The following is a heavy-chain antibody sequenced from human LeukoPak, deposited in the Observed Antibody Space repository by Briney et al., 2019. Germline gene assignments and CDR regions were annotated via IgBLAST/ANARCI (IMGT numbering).Heavy chain of an antibody. CDR2: IHYSGST. CDR3: ARQLFVVVPAAIGY. J-gene: IGHJ4*02. CDR1: GGSFSSTTYY. V-gene: IGHV4-39*01. Sequence: SETLSLTCTVSGGSFSSTTYYWGWVRQPPGKGLEWIGSIHYSGSTYYTPSLKSRVTISVDTSKNQFSLKLSSVTAADTAVYYCARQLFVVVPAAIGYWGQGTLVTVSS. D-gene: IGHD2-2*02.